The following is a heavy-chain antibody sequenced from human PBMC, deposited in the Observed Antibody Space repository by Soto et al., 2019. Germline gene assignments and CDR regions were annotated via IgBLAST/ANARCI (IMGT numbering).Heavy chain of an antibody. Sequence: ASVKVSCKASGYTFTSYGISWVRQAPGQGLEWMGWISAYNGNTNYAQKLQGRVTMTTDTSTSTAYMELRSLRSDDTAVYYCARDPSDDIVVVPAGRGAFDIWGQGTMVTVS. J-gene: IGHJ3*02. CDR1: GYTFTSYG. CDR3: ARDPSDDIVVVPAGRGAFDI. CDR2: ISAYNGNT. D-gene: IGHD2-2*01. V-gene: IGHV1-18*01.